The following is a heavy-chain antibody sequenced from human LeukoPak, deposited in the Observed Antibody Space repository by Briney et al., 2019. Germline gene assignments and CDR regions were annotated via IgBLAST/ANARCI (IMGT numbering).Heavy chain of an antibody. V-gene: IGHV1-2*06. D-gene: IGHD2-21*02. CDR2: INPNSGGT. CDR3: ARPTYCGADCYSFDY. CDR1: GYTFTGYY. Sequence: ASVKVSCKASGYTFTGYYMHLVRQAPGQGLEWMGRINPNSGGTNYAQKFQGRVTMTRDTSISTAYMELSRLRSDDTAVYYCARPTYCGADCYSFDYWGQGTLVTVSS. J-gene: IGHJ4*02.